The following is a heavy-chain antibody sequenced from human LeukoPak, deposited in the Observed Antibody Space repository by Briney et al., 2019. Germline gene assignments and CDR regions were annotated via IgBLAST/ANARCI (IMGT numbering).Heavy chain of an antibody. CDR2: ISAYNGNT. D-gene: IGHD3-16*02. Sequence: ASVKVSCKASGYRLSSYGISWVRQAPGQGLVWMGWISAYNGNTNSAQKFQGRVTMTTDTSTSSAYMELRSLGSDDTAVYYCARTKSRLGELSLDPDAFDIWGQGTMVTVSS. CDR3: ARTKSRLGELSLDPDAFDI. CDR1: GYRLSSYG. V-gene: IGHV1-18*01. J-gene: IGHJ3*02.